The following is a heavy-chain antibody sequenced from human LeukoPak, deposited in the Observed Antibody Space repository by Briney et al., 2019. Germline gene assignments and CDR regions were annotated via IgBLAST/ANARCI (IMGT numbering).Heavy chain of an antibody. Sequence: SETLSLTCTVSGGSIDSNSWTWIRQPPGKGLEWIGYIYCSGTTNYNPSLKSRVTMSVDMSKNQFSLKLSSVTAADTAVYYCARRSSSWKNWFDPWGQGTLVTVSS. D-gene: IGHD6-13*01. J-gene: IGHJ5*02. CDR1: GGSIDSNS. CDR2: IYCSGTT. V-gene: IGHV4-59*01. CDR3: ARRSSSWKNWFDP.